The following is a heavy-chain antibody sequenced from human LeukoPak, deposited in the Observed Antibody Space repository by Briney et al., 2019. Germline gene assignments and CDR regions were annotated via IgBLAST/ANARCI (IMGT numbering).Heavy chain of an antibody. D-gene: IGHD1-14*01. CDR2: IRNKANSYAT. CDR3: ARLIRYPNSGNYTDV. V-gene: IGHV3-73*01. J-gene: IGHJ6*03. CDR1: GFTFSAST. Sequence: GGSLRLSCAASGFTFSASTIHWLRQAPGRGPEWIARIRNKANSYATAYAPSVTGRFTISRDDSMSTTYLQMSGLKSEDTAVYYCARLIRYPNSGNYTDVWGKGTTVTVSS.